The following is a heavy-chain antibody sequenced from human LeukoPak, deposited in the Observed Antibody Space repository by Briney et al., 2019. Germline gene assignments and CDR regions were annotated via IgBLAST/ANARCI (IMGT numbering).Heavy chain of an antibody. CDR1: GYSFTSYW. Sequence: GESLKISREGSGYSFTSYWIGWVRQMPGKGLEWMGIIYPGDSDTRYSPSFQGQVIISADKSISTAYLQWSSLKASDTAMYYCARSPYISSSFDYWGQGTLLTVSS. CDR3: ARSPYISSSFDY. CDR2: IYPGDSDT. J-gene: IGHJ4*02. D-gene: IGHD6-6*01. V-gene: IGHV5-51*01.